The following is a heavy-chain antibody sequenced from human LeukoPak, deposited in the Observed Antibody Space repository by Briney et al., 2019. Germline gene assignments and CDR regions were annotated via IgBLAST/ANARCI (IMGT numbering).Heavy chain of an antibody. J-gene: IGHJ4*02. Sequence: SETLSLTCTVSGGSIRSSYYYWGWIRQPPGKGLEWIGSIYDSGSTYYNPSLKSRVTISVDTSKNQFSLKLSSVTAADTAVYYCARDLGGATDYWGQGTLVTVSS. CDR3: ARDLGGATDY. D-gene: IGHD1-26*01. CDR2: IYDSGST. CDR1: GGSIRSSYYY. V-gene: IGHV4-39*07.